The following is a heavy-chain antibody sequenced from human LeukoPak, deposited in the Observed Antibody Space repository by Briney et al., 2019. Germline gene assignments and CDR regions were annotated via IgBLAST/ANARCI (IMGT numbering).Heavy chain of an antibody. CDR1: GFNFGGYA. CDR3: ARLGLGVVDTAPNFDY. D-gene: IGHD2-15*01. Sequence: GGSLRLSCAASGFNFGGYAMHWVRQTPGQGLDWLGSIAHDESATYYADSVKGRVTVSRDNSERTLFLEMSSLKLEDTAIYYCARLGLGVVDTAPNFDYRGQGILVTVSS. CDR2: IAHDESAT. J-gene: IGHJ4*02. V-gene: IGHV3-30*04.